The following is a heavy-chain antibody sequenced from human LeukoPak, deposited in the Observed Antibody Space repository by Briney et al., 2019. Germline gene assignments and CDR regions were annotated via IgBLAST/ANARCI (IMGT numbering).Heavy chain of an antibody. CDR3: ARDTYCSSTSCFPYYMDV. Sequence: ASVKVSCKASGYTFTSYGINWVRQAPGQGLEWMGWTNTYYGNTDYAQKLQDRVTMTTDTSTRIAYMELRSLRSDDTAVYYCARDTYCSSTSCFPYYMDVWGTGTTVTVSS. CDR2: TNTYYGNT. V-gene: IGHV1-18*01. D-gene: IGHD2-2*01. CDR1: GYTFTSYG. J-gene: IGHJ6*03.